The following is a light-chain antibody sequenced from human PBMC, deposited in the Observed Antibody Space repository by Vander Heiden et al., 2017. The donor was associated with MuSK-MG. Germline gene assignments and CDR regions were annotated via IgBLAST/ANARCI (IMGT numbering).Light chain of an antibody. CDR2: DAS. Sequence: EIVLTQSPATLSLSPGERATLSCRASQSVSSYLAWYQQKPGQAPRLLIYDASNRATGIPARFSGSGYGTDFTLTISSLEPEEFAVYYCQQRSNGHPEAITFGQGTRLEIK. CDR1: QSVSSY. J-gene: IGKJ5*01. CDR3: QQRSNGHPEAIT. V-gene: IGKV3-11*01.